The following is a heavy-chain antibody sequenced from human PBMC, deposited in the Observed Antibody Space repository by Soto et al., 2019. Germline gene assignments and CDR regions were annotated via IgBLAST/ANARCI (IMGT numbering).Heavy chain of an antibody. J-gene: IGHJ6*02. Sequence: ASVKGSCKASGYTFTGYYMHWVRQAPGQGLEWMGWINPNSGGTNYAQKFQGWVTMTRDTSISTAYMELSRLRSDDTAVYYCARSLGVGSRYYYYGMDVWGQGTTVTVSS. D-gene: IGHD3-10*01. CDR1: GYTFTGYY. V-gene: IGHV1-2*04. CDR2: INPNSGGT. CDR3: ARSLGVGSRYYYYGMDV.